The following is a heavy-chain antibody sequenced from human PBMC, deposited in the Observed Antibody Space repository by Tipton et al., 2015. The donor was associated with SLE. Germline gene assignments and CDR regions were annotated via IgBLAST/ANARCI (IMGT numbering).Heavy chain of an antibody. Sequence: QLVQSGPEVKKPGESLKISCKGSGYSFSTYGIGWVRQMPGKGLEWMGIIYPRDSDSRYSPSFRGQVTISADKSISTAYLQWGSLKASDSAIYYCARVRDFVHYDIAFDVWGQGTMVTVSS. D-gene: IGHD4-17*01. CDR1: GYSFSTYG. J-gene: IGHJ3*01. CDR3: ARVRDFVHYDIAFDV. CDR2: IYPRDSDS. V-gene: IGHV5-51*03.